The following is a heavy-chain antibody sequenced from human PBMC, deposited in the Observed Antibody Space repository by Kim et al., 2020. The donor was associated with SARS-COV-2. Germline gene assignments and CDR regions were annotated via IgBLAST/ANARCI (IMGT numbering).Heavy chain of an antibody. J-gene: IGHJ5*02. CDR3: ARGFALSIAAPFDP. Sequence: NPSRKSRVTMSVDTSKNQFSLKLSSVTAADTAVYYCARGFALSIAAPFDPWGQGTLVTVSS. V-gene: IGHV4-4*07. D-gene: IGHD6-6*01.